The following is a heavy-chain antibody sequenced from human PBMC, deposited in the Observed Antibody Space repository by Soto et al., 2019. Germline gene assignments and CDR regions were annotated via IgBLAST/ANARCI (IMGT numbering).Heavy chain of an antibody. CDR1: GGSIRRYY. J-gene: IGHJ4*02. Sequence: PSETLCLTCTVSGGSIRRYYWSWILQPPGKGLEWIGYICNSGNTYYSPSLESRISISVDTSKNQFSLKLSSVTAADTAVYYCAGTSRTFYTPIDYWGKGTLVTVSS. CDR3: AGTSRTFYTPIDY. D-gene: IGHD2-2*02. CDR2: ICNSGNT. V-gene: IGHV4-4*09.